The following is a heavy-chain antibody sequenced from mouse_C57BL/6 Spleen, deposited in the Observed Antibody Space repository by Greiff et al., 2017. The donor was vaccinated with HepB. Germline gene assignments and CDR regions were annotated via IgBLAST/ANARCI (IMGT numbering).Heavy chain of an antibody. CDR1: GYTFTSYW. D-gene: IGHD1-1*01. CDR2: INPSSGYT. J-gene: IGHJ4*01. CDR3: ATHYYGSSPFAMDY. Sequence: QVQLKESGAELAKPGASVKLSCKASGYTFTSYWMHWVKQRPGQGLEWIGYINPSSGYTKYNQKFKDKATLTADKSSSTAYMQLSSLTYEDSAVYYCATHYYGSSPFAMDYWGQGTSVTVSS. V-gene: IGHV1-7*01.